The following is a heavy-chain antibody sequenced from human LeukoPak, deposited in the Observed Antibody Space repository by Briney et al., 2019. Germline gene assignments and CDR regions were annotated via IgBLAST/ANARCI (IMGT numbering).Heavy chain of an antibody. J-gene: IGHJ4*02. D-gene: IGHD3-16*01. CDR2: INPSGGST. CDR3: ARVGGVSNVDY. CDR1: GYTFTSYY. V-gene: IGHV1-46*01. Sequence: GASVKVSCKASGYTFTSYYMHWVRQAPGQGLEWMGIINPSGGSTSYAQKFQGRVTMTRNTSISTAYMELSSLRSEDTAVYYCARVGGVSNVDYWGQGTLVTVSS.